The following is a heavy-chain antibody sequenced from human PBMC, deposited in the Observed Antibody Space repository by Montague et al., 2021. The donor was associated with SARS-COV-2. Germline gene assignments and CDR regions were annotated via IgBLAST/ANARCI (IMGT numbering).Heavy chain of an antibody. CDR3: ARGSVGGYYLDY. J-gene: IGHJ4*02. CDR1: GFIFSSYG. Sequence: SLRLYCAASGFIFSSYGMHWVRQAPGKGLEWVAHIWYDGSNENYVDSVKGRVTISRDNFKNTLYLQMNSLRAEDTAIYYCARGSVGGYYLDYWGQGTLVTVSS. V-gene: IGHV3-33*01. D-gene: IGHD1-26*01. CDR2: IWYDGSNE.